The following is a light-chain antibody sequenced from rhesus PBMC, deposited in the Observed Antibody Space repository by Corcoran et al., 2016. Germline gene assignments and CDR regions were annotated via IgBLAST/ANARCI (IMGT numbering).Light chain of an antibody. CDR3: QQYNSSPYS. J-gene: IGKJ2*01. V-gene: IGKV1-22*01. CDR2: KAS. CDR1: QSIGSW. Sequence: DIQMTQSPSSLSASVGDTVTITCRASQSIGSWVAWYQQKPGKAPNLLIYKASTLQSGGPSRCSGSGSWTDFTLTISSLQSEDFATYYCQQYNSSPYSFGQGTKVEIK.